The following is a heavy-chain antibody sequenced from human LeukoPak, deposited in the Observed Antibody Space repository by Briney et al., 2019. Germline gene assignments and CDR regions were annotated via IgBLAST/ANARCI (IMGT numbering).Heavy chain of an antibody. CDR2: ISSSSSYI. CDR1: GFTVSSDH. D-gene: IGHD2-2*02. Sequence: PGGSLRLSCAASGFTVSSDHMSWVRQAPGKGLEWVSSISSSSSYIYYADSVKGRFTISRDNAKKSLYLQMNSLRAEDTAVYYCARPFDLDIVVVPAAIEFGYWGQGTLVTVSS. J-gene: IGHJ4*02. CDR3: ARPFDLDIVVVPAAIEFGY. V-gene: IGHV3-21*01.